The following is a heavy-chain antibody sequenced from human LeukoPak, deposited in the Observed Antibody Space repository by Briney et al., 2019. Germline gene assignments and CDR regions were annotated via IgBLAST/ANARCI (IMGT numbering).Heavy chain of an antibody. J-gene: IGHJ5*02. Sequence: SETLSLTCAVYGGSFSGYYWSWIRQPPGKGLEWIGEINHSGSTNYNPSLKSRVTISVDTSKNQFSLKLSSVTAADTAVYYCARAGIVWFGDWFTERPGQNWFDPWGQGTLVTVSS. CDR1: GGSFSGYY. V-gene: IGHV4-34*01. CDR3: ARAGIVWFGDWFTERPGQNWFDP. D-gene: IGHD3-10*01. CDR2: INHSGST.